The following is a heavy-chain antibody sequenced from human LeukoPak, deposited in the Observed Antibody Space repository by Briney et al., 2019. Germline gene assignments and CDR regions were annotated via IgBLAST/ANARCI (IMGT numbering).Heavy chain of an antibody. D-gene: IGHD2-2*01. CDR3: ARGYCSSTSCYYYGMDV. V-gene: IGHV1-2*02. J-gene: IGHJ6*02. CDR1: GYTLTGYY. Sequence: GASVKVSCKASGYTLTGYYMHWVRQAPGQGLEWMGWINPNSGGTNYAQKFQGRVTMTRDTSISTAYMELSRLRSDDTAVYYCARGYCSSTSCYYYGMDVWGQGTTVTVSS. CDR2: INPNSGGT.